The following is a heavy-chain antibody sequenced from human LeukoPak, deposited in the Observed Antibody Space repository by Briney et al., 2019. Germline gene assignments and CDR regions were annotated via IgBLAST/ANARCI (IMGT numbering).Heavy chain of an antibody. V-gene: IGHV3-23*01. D-gene: IGHD1-26*01. CDR2: ISGSGATT. CDR1: GFTFSSYA. Sequence: SGGSLRLSCAASGFTFSSYAMSWVRQAPGKGLEWVSGISGSGATTYYADSVKGRFTISRDNSKNTLYVQMNSLRAEDTAEYYCAKDREVLLRTPDYWGQGTLVTVSS. CDR3: AKDREVLLRTPDY. J-gene: IGHJ4*02.